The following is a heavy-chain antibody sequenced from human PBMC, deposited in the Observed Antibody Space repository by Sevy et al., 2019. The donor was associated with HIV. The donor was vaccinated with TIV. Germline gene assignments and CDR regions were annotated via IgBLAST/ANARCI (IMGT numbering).Heavy chain of an antibody. V-gene: IGHV4-30-4*01. D-gene: IGHD3-16*01. CDR3: VMGGPNWFDP. Sequence: SETLSLTCTVSGGSISSGDYYWSWIRQPPGKGLEWNWCIYSSGSAYYNPSLKSRVTMSVDTSKNQFSLKLSSVTAADTAVYYCVMGGPNWFDPWGQGTLVTVSS. J-gene: IGHJ5*02. CDR1: GGSISSGDYY. CDR2: IYSSGSA.